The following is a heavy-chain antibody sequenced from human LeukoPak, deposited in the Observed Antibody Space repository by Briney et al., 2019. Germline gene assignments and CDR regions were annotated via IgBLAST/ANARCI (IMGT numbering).Heavy chain of an antibody. CDR1: GGSFSGYY. J-gene: IGHJ4*02. CDR2: INHSGST. CDR3: ARHYVFVWGGSSFDY. D-gene: IGHD3-16*01. Sequence: SETLSLTCAVYGGSFSGYYWSWIRQPPGKGLEWIGEINHSGSTNYNPSLKSRVTISVDTSKNQFSLKLSSVTAADTAVYYCARHYVFVWGGSSFDYWGQGTLVTASS. V-gene: IGHV4-34*01.